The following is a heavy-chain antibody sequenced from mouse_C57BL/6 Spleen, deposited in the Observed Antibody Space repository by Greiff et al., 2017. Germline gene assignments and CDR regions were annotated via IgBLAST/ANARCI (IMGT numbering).Heavy chain of an antibody. CDR1: GYTFTSYW. D-gene: IGHD2-1*01. J-gene: IGHJ4*01. Sequence: QVQLQQPGTELVKPGASVKLSCKASGYTFTSYWMHWVKQRPGQGLEWIGNINPSNGGTNYNEKFKSKATLTVDKSSSTAYMQLSSLTSEDSAVYYCARAEFYCGNKVEYAMDYWGQGTSVTVSS. CDR3: ARAEFYCGNKVEYAMDY. CDR2: INPSNGGT. V-gene: IGHV1-53*01.